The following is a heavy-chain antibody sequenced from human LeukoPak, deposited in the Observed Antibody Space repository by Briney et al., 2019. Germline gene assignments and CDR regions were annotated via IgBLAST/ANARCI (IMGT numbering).Heavy chain of an antibody. Sequence: GGSLRLSCAASGFTFDDYAMHWVRHAPGKGLEWVSGISWNSGSIVYADSVKGRFTISRDNAKNSLYLQMNSLRAEDTALYYCAKSAYTESPSDSFDLWRQGTMLTVSS. J-gene: IGHJ3*01. D-gene: IGHD6-6*01. CDR2: ISWNSGSI. CDR3: AKSAYTESPSDSFDL. CDR1: GFTFDDYA. V-gene: IGHV3-9*01.